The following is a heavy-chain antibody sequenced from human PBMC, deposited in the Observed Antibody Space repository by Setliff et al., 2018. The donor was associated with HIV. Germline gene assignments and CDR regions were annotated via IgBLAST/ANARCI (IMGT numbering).Heavy chain of an antibody. D-gene: IGHD2-8*01. V-gene: IGHV1-69*05. CDR3: ASGSGYCRNGDCYVGVHKNPDKYYFDY. CDR2: IIPLFGTA. CDR1: GDTFSNSL. Sequence: SVKVSCKASGDTFSNSLVTWARQAPGQGLEWMGGIIPLFGTANYAQKFQGRVTMTTDELMTTAYLELSSLRSEDTAVYYCASGSGYCRNGDCYVGVHKNPDKYYFDYWGQGTLVTVSS. J-gene: IGHJ4*02.